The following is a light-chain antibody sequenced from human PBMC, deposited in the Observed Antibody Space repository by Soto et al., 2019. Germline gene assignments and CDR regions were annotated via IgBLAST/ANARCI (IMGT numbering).Light chain of an antibody. J-gene: IGKJ2*01. CDR1: QSVLHSSNNKNY. Sequence: DTVMTQSPDSLAVSLGERASINCKSSQSVLHSSNNKNYLNWYQQKPGQPPKLLIFWASTRASGVPDRFSGSGSGTDFTLTISSLQAEDVAVYYCQQYFTTPYTFGQGTKLEIK. CDR2: WAS. V-gene: IGKV4-1*01. CDR3: QQYFTTPYT.